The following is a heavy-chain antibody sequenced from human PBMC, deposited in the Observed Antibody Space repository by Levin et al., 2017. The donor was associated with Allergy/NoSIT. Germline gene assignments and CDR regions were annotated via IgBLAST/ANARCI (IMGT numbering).Heavy chain of an antibody. J-gene: IGHJ3*02. CDR3: ARDYYYGSGTPDAFDI. Sequence: GESLKISCAASGFTFSSFGMHWVRQAPGKGLEWVALIWYDGSNKYYADSVTGRFTISRDNSKNTLFLQMNSLRAEDTAVYYCARDYYYGSGTPDAFDIWGQGTMVT. CDR1: GFTFSSFG. CDR2: IWYDGSNK. V-gene: IGHV3-33*01. D-gene: IGHD3-10*01.